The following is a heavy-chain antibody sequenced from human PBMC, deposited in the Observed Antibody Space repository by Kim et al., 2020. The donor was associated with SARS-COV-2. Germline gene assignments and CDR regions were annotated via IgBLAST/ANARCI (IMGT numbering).Heavy chain of an antibody. Sequence: SETLSLTCAVYGGSFSGYYWSWIRQPPGKGLEWIGEINHSGSTNYNPSLKSRVTISVDTSKNQFSLKLSSVTAADTAVYYCARAREYYYGSGMGFDPWGQGTLVTVSS. D-gene: IGHD3-10*01. CDR1: GGSFSGYY. CDR3: ARAREYYYGSGMGFDP. V-gene: IGHV4-34*01. J-gene: IGHJ5*02. CDR2: INHSGST.